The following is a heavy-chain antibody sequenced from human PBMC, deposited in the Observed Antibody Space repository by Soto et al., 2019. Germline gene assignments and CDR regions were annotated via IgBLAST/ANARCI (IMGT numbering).Heavy chain of an antibody. CDR2: ISGSAGST. CDR3: AKGPEMATNTFDY. Sequence: GGSLGLSCAASGFTFSSYAMSWVRQAPGKGLEWVSAISGSAGSTYYADSVKGRFTISRDNSKNTLYLQMNSLRAEDTAVYYCAKGPEMATNTFDYWGQGPLVTVSS. D-gene: IGHD5-12*01. V-gene: IGHV3-23*01. CDR1: GFTFSSYA. J-gene: IGHJ4*02.